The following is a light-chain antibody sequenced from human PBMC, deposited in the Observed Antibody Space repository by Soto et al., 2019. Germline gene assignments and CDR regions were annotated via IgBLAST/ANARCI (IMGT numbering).Light chain of an antibody. J-gene: IGKJ3*01. CDR2: LAS. CDR1: QSISSW. V-gene: IGKV1-5*03. Sequence: DIQMTQSPSTLSASVGDRVTITCRASQSISSWLAWYQQKPGKAPKLLIYLASSLESGVPSRFSGSGSGTEFTLTISSLQPDDFATYHCQQLQRTPFTFGPGTTVDV. CDR3: QQLQRTPFT.